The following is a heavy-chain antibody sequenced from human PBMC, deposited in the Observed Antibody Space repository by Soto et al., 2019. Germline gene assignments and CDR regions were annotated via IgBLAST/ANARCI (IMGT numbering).Heavy chain of an antibody. V-gene: IGHV4-31*03. CDR2: IHYSGST. Sequence: QVQLQESGPGLVKPSQTLSLTCTVSGVSISSGGYYWTWVRQHPGKGMEWIVYIHYSGSTYYNPSLTSGVTISVDTSKNQFSLKLSSVTAAATAVYCCAREVLAAYYFDYWGQGTLVTVSS. CDR3: AREVLAAYYFDY. CDR1: GVSISSGGYY. J-gene: IGHJ4*02.